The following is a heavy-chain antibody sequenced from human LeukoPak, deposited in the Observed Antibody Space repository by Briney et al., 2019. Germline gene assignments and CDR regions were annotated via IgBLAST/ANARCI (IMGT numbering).Heavy chain of an antibody. CDR3: ARCGIPAAAVYFDS. V-gene: IGHV3-66*01. CDR2: IYSGGNT. Sequence: GGSLRLSCAASGFTVSDSYMSWVRQAPGKGLEWVSVIYSGGNTYYADSVRGRLTISRDNSKNTLYLQMNSLRAEDTAVYYCARCGIPAAAVYFDSWGQGTLVTVSS. CDR1: GFTVSDSY. J-gene: IGHJ4*02. D-gene: IGHD6-25*01.